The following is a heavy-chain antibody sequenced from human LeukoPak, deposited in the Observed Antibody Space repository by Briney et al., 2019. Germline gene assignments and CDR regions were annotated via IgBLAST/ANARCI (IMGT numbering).Heavy chain of an antibody. V-gene: IGHV4-59*01. Sequence: SETLSLTCTVSGGSISNYWWSWIRQPPGKGLESIGYVFDSGGTNYNPSLKSRVTISVDTSKKQFSLKLSSVTAADTAVYYCARGYSSSWNYFDYWGQGTLVTVSS. CDR1: GGSISNYW. D-gene: IGHD6-13*01. CDR2: VFDSGGT. J-gene: IGHJ4*02. CDR3: ARGYSSSWNYFDY.